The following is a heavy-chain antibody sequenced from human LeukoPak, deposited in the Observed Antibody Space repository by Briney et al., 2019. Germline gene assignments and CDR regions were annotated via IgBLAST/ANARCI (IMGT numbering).Heavy chain of an antibody. V-gene: IGHV3-23*01. CDR1: GFNFDNYA. Sequence: GASLRLSCAASGFNFDNYAMTWVRQAPGKGLEWVSALSGSGTSTYYADSVKGRFTISRENSKNTVYLRVDSLRAEDTAIYYCAKNTAALSFVIDSWGQGTLLTVSS. CDR2: LSGSGTST. J-gene: IGHJ4*02. CDR3: AKNTAALSFVIDS. D-gene: IGHD2-15*01.